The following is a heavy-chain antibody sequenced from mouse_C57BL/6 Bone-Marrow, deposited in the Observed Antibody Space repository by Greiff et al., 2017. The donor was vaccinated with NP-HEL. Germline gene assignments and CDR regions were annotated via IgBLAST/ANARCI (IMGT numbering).Heavy chain of an antibody. CDR1: GFSLTSYA. D-gene: IGHD2-4*01. J-gene: IGHJ4*01. CDR3: ARRCYYYEDAMDY. Sequence: VKLMESGPGLVAPSQSLSITCTVSGFSLTSYAISWVRQPPGKGLEWLGVIWTGGGTNYNSALKSRLSISKDNSKSQVFLKMNSLQTDDTARYYCARRCYYYEDAMDYWGQGTSVTVSS. CDR2: IWTGGGT. V-gene: IGHV2-9-1*01.